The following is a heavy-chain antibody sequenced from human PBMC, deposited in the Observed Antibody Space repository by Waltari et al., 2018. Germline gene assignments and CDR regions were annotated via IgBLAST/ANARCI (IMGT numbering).Heavy chain of an antibody. Sequence: EVQLVESGGGLVQPGGSLRLCCAASGMTFTAYSMNWVRQAPGKGLEWISYVSGDSGYIYYADSVRGRFTISRDNAQNSMYLQMNNLRADDTAVYYCAGIRRGFWFFDLWGRGTLVTVSS. V-gene: IGHV3-48*04. CDR1: GMTFTAYS. CDR3: AGIRRGFWFFDL. J-gene: IGHJ2*01. D-gene: IGHD3-10*01. CDR2: VSGDSGYI.